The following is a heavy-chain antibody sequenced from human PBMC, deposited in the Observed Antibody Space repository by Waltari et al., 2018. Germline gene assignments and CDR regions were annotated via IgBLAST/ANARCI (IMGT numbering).Heavy chain of an antibody. J-gene: IGHJ4*02. Sequence: EVQVVESGGGLFQPGGSLKLSWPNYGFSFSGSPFHWVRQTSGKGLEWVGRIRREPYNYATAYSASVKGRFTISRDDSKNTAFLQMNSLMTEDTAVYYCSGGEVTGTDFWGQGTLVTVSS. CDR3: SGGEVTGTDF. CDR1: GFSFSGSP. V-gene: IGHV3-73*01. CDR2: IRREPYNYAT. D-gene: IGHD6-19*01.